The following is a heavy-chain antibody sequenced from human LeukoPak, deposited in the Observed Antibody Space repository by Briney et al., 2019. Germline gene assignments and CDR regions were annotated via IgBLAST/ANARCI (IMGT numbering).Heavy chain of an antibody. V-gene: IGHV5-51*01. Sequence: GESLKISCKGSGYSFTNYWIGWVRQMPGKGLEWMGIIYPGDSDTRYSPSFQGQVTISADKSISTAYLQWSSLKASDTAMYYCARLGAGRDGYNREPFDYWGQGTLVTVSS. D-gene: IGHD5-24*01. CDR1: GYSFTNYW. CDR3: ARLGAGRDGYNREPFDY. CDR2: IYPGDSDT. J-gene: IGHJ4*02.